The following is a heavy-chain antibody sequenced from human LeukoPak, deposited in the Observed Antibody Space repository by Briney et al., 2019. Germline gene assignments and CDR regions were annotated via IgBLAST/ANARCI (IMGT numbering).Heavy chain of an antibody. CDR2: ISGSGVST. D-gene: IGHD3-10*01. Sequence: GGSLRLSCVGSGFTFSTYGMSWVRQTPGKGLAWVSAISGSGVSTYYVDSVKGRFTISRDNSKNTLVLQMNSLRAEDTAVYYCAKGAWFGELFLDYWGQGTLVTVSS. J-gene: IGHJ4*02. V-gene: IGHV3-23*01. CDR1: GFTFSTYG. CDR3: AKGAWFGELFLDY.